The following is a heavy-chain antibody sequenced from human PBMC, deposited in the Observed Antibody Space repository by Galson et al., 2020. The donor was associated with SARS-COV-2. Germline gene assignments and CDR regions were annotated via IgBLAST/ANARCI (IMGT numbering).Heavy chain of an antibody. V-gene: IGHV3-30*18. J-gene: IGHJ4*02. D-gene: IGHD5-12*01. Sequence: SLRLSCAASGFTFSSYGMHWVRQAPGKGLEWVAVISYDGSNKYYADSVKGRFTISRDNSKNTLYLQMNSLRAVDTAVYYCAKGQMATRFDYWGQGTLVTVSS. CDR3: AKGQMATRFDY. CDR2: ISYDGSNK. CDR1: GFTFSSYG.